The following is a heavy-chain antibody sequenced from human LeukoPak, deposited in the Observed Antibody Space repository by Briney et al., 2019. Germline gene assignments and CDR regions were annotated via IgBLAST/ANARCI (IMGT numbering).Heavy chain of an antibody. V-gene: IGHV4-4*07. CDR3: ARDRKVRGVTWFDP. CDR1: AGSISSYD. Sequence: PSETLSLTCTVSAGSISSYDGGWIRQPAGKGLEWIVRIHTSGTTNSNPSLKSRPTMSVDTYQNPFSLKLSSVTAADTDVYYCARDRKVRGVTWFDPWGQGTLVTVSS. D-gene: IGHD3-10*01. CDR2: IHTSGTT. J-gene: IGHJ5*02.